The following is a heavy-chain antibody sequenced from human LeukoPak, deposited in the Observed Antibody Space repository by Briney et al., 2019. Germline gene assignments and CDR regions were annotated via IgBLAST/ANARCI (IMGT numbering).Heavy chain of an antibody. CDR1: GFTFSNSA. D-gene: IGHD6-19*01. V-gene: IGHV3-23*01. Sequence: GGSLRLSCAASGFTFSNSAMSWVRQAPGKGLEWVSTLSGSGITTYYADSVKGRFTISRDNSKNTLYLQMNSLRAEDTALYHCARDQAAVAGTVRYNWFDPWGQGTLVTVSS. J-gene: IGHJ5*02. CDR3: ARDQAAVAGTVRYNWFDP. CDR2: LSGSGITT.